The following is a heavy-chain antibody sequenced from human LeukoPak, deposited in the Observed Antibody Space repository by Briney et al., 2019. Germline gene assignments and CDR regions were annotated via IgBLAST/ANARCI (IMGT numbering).Heavy chain of an antibody. CDR2: IYPNDSDT. D-gene: IGHD3-22*01. Sequence: GESLKISCKGSGYSFTSYWIGWVRQMPGKGLEWMGIIYPNDSDTRYSPSFQGQVTISADKSINTAYLQWSSLKASDTVMFYCARVSTYDNRVGGAFDIWGQGTMVTVSS. CDR3: ARVSTYDNRVGGAFDI. CDR1: GYSFTSYW. V-gene: IGHV5-51*01. J-gene: IGHJ3*02.